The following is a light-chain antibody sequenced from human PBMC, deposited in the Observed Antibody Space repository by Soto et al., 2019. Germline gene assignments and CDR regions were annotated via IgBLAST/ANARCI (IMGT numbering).Light chain of an antibody. CDR1: SGHNSYI. Sequence: QAVLTQSSSASASLGSSVKLTCTLSSGHNSYIIAWHQQQTGKAPRFLMTVEGSGSYNKGSGVPDRVSASSSGADRYLTISNLQSEDEATYYCDTRDTNTQVFGGGTKLTVL. CDR3: DTRDTNTQV. CDR2: VEGSGSY. V-gene: IGLV4-60*03. J-gene: IGLJ2*01.